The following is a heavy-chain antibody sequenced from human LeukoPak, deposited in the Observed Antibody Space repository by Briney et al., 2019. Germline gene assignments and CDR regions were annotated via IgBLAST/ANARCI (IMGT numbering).Heavy chain of an antibody. Sequence: PSQTLSLTCTVSGGSISSGDYYWSWIRQPPGKGLEWIGYIYYSGSTYYNPSLKSRVTISVDTSKNQFSLKLSSVTAADTAVYYCARVHYYDSSGTTGFDYWGQGTLVTVSS. CDR2: IYYSGST. D-gene: IGHD3-22*01. J-gene: IGHJ4*02. CDR1: GGSISSGDYY. V-gene: IGHV4-30-4*01. CDR3: ARVHYYDSSGTTGFDY.